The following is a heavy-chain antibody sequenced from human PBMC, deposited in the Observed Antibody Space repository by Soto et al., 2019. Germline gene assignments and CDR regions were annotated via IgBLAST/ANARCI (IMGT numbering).Heavy chain of an antibody. V-gene: IGHV4-59*08. CDR2: IYYRGST. CDR3: ARGRQQLLEYDY. CDR1: GGSISNYY. Sequence: SETLSLTCTVSGGSISNYYWSWIRQPPGKGLEWIGYIYYRGSTNYNPSLKSRVTISVDTSKNQFSLKLTSVTAADTAVYYGARGRQQLLEYDYWGQGTLGTVSS. D-gene: IGHD6-19*01. J-gene: IGHJ4*02.